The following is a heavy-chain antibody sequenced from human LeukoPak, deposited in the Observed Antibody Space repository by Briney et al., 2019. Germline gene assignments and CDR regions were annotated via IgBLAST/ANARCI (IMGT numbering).Heavy chain of an antibody. CDR3: ARWNNDVLTGYYDSFDY. CDR2: IYPSGAA. J-gene: IGHJ4*02. V-gene: IGHV4-61*02. D-gene: IGHD3-9*01. Sequence: SETLSLTCSVSGGSISSGPYYWGWIRQPAGKGLEWFGRIYPSGAANYNPSLKSRVTISIDTSANQFSLKLNSVTAADTAVYFCARWNNDVLTGYYDSFDYWGQGILVTVSS. CDR1: GGSISSGPYY.